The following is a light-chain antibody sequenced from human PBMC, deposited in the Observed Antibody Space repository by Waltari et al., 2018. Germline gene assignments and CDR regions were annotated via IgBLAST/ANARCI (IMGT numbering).Light chain of an antibody. CDR2: KNS. V-gene: IGLV1-47*01. CDR1: KSNIENNS. Sequence: QSVLTHPPSTSATPGQRVTISFSGSKSNIENNSVYCYQQVPGMAPKLIIYKNSQRPSGVPDRFSGSKSGTSASLAISGLRSEDEATYHCAAWDDGWSGPWVFGGGTRVTVL. CDR3: AAWDDGWSGPWV. J-gene: IGLJ3*02.